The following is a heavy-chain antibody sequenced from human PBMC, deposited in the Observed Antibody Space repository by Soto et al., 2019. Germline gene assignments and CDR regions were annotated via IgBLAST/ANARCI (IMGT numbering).Heavy chain of an antibody. CDR1: GYSFTSHW. D-gene: IGHD6-19*01. J-gene: IGHJ6*02. CDR3: ARPGIAVDATKPGNYSGMVV. Sequence: ESLRISCNGSGYSFTSHWIGWVRQMPGKGLEWMGIIYPGDSDTRYSPSFQGQVTISADNSISTAYLQWSSLKASDTAMYYCARPGIAVDATKPGNYSGMVVWGQATTVNVSS. V-gene: IGHV5-51*01. CDR2: IYPGDSDT.